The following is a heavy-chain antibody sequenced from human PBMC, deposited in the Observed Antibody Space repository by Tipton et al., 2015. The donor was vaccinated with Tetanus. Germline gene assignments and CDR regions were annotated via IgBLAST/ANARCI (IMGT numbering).Heavy chain of an antibody. Sequence: LRLSCTVSGGSISSGGYYWSWIRQHPGKGLEWIGYIYYSGSTYYNPSLKSRLTISVDTSKNQFSLKLSSVTAADTAVYYCARRSYCSSSRCFDAFDLWGQGTMVTVSS. V-gene: IGHV4-31*03. CDR3: ARRSYCSSSRCFDAFDL. J-gene: IGHJ3*01. CDR2: IYYSGST. D-gene: IGHD2-2*01. CDR1: GGSISSGGYY.